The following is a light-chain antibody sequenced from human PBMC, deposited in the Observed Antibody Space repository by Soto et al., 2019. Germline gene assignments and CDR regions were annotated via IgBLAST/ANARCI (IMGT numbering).Light chain of an antibody. CDR3: QQRSNWPPARIP. J-gene: IGKJ5*01. V-gene: IGKV3-11*01. Sequence: EIVLTQSPATLSLSPGERATLSCRASQSVSSYLAWYQQKPGQAPRLLIYDASNRATGVPARFSGSGSGTDFTLTISSLEPEDFAVYYCQQRSNWPPARIPFGHGTRLEIK. CDR2: DAS. CDR1: QSVSSY.